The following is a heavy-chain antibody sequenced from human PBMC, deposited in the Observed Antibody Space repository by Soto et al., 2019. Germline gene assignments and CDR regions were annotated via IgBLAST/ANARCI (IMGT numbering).Heavy chain of an antibody. V-gene: IGHV4-39*01. Sequence: SETLSLTCIVSGDSISSSSYSWAWIRQPPGKGLEWIGTIYYVGNTYYNPSLKSRVTISVDTSNNKFSLALSSVTAADTAAYYCVRHLGAGFFGDSGQDDWGQGSWVTVAS. CDR1: GDSISSSSYS. CDR3: VRHLGAGFFGDSGQDD. CDR2: IYYVGNT. D-gene: IGHD1-26*01. J-gene: IGHJ4*02.